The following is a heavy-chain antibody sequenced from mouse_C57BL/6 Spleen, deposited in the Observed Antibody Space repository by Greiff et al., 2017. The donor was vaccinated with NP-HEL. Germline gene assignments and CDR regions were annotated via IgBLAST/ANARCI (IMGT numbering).Heavy chain of an antibody. V-gene: IGHV1-55*01. D-gene: IGHD1-1*01. CDR2: IYPGSGST. CDR3: ARSHEPITEVVNAMDY. CDR1: GYTFTSYW. J-gene: IGHJ4*01. Sequence: VQLQQPGAELVKPGASVKMSCKASGYTFTSYWITWVKQRPGQGLEWIGDIYPGSGSTNYNEKFKSKATLTVDTSSSTAYMQLSSLTSEDSAVYYYARSHEPITEVVNAMDYWGQGTSVTVSS.